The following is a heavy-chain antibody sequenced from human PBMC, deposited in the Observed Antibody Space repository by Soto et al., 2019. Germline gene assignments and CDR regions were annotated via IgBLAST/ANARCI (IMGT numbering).Heavy chain of an antibody. D-gene: IGHD6-19*01. J-gene: IGHJ4*02. CDR1: GFTFSSYA. CDR2: ISGSGGST. Sequence: SLRLSCAASGFTFSSYAMSWVRQAPGKGLEWVSAISGSGGSTYYADSVKGRFTISRDNSKNTLYLQMNSLRAEDTAVYYCAKVSLGSGWYGSLDYWGQGTLVTVSS. V-gene: IGHV3-23*01. CDR3: AKVSLGSGWYGSLDY.